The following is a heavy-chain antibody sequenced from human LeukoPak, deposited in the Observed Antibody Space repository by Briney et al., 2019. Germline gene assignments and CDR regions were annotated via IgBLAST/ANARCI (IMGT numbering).Heavy chain of an antibody. J-gene: IGHJ4*02. Sequence: GWSLRLSCAASGFTFSTYWMHWVRQAPGQGLMWVSRINIDGSSTNYADSVKGRFTISRDNAKNTLYLQMNSLRAEDTAVYYCARDFMYNTLCTGCWGQGTLVTVSS. D-gene: IGHD1-14*01. CDR1: GFTFSTYW. CDR3: ARDFMYNTLCTGC. CDR2: INIDGSST. V-gene: IGHV3-74*01.